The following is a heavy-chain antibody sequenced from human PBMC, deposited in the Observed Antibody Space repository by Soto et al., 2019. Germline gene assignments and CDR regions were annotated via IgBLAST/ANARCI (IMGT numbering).Heavy chain of an antibody. D-gene: IGHD6-19*01. CDR1: GFTFSSYG. CDR2: ISYDGSNK. J-gene: IGHJ4*02. V-gene: IGHV3-30*18. Sequence: ESGGGVVQPGRSLRLSCAASGFTFSSYGMHWVRQAPGKGLEWVAVISYDGSNKYYADSVKGRFTISRDNSKNTLYLQMNSLRAEDTAVYYCANLAALSYDYWGQGTLVTVSS. CDR3: ANLAALSYDY.